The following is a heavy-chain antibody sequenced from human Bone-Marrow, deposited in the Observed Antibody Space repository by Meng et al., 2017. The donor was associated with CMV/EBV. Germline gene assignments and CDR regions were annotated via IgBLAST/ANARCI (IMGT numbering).Heavy chain of an antibody. J-gene: IGHJ5*02. V-gene: IGHV1-69*10. Sequence: SVKVSCKTSGGTFSSYAISWVRQAPGQGLEWMGGIIPILGIANYAQKLQGRVTITADKSTSTASMELSGLSSEDTAVYYGARDQSRFDPWGQGTMVTVS. CDR1: GGTFSSYA. CDR2: IIPILGIA. CDR3: ARDQSRFDP.